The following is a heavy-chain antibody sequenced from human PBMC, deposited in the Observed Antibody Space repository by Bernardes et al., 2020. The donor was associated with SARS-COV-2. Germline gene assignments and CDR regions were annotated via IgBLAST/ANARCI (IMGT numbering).Heavy chain of an antibody. V-gene: IGHV4-39*01. CDR2: IYYGAIT. J-gene: IGHJ3*01. Sequence: SETLSLTCTVSGVSISGSSYFWGWFRQPPGKGLEWIASIYYGAITYYNPSLKNRVTVSVDTSKNQISLRLSSVTAADTAVYYCARPPRQDGGFDVWGQGTLVSVSS. D-gene: IGHD2-15*01. CDR1: GVSISGSSYF. CDR3: ARPPRQDGGFDV.